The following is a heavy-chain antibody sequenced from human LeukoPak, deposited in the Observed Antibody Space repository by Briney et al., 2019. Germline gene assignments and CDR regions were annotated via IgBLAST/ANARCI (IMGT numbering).Heavy chain of an antibody. D-gene: IGHD1-14*01. CDR2: IYYSGST. J-gene: IGHJ4*02. CDR1: GGSISSGDYY. Sequence: SETLSLTCTVSGGSISSGDYYWSWIRQPPGKGLEWIGYIYYSGSTCYNPSLKSRVTISVDTSKNQFSLKLSSVTAADTAVYYCARGNPPRGDYWGQGTLVTVSS. CDR3: ARGNPPRGDY. V-gene: IGHV4-30-4*01.